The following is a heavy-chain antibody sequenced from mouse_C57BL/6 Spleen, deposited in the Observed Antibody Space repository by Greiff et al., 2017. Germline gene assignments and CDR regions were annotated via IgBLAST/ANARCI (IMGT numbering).Heavy chain of an antibody. V-gene: IGHV1-54*01. J-gene: IGHJ4*01. CDR3: AREGDDYDGGRAMDY. Sequence: QVQLQQSGAELVRPGTSVKVSCKASGYAFTNYLIEWVKQRPGQGLEWIGVINPGSGGTNYNEKFKGKATLTADKSSSTAYMQLSSLTSEDSAVCFCAREGDDYDGGRAMDYWGQGTSVTVSS. CDR2: INPGSGGT. D-gene: IGHD2-4*01. CDR1: GYAFTNYL.